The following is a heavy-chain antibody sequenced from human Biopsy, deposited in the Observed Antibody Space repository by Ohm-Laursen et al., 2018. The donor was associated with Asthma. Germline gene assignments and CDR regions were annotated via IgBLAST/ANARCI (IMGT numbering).Heavy chain of an antibody. V-gene: IGHV3-64D*08. J-gene: IGHJ4*02. CDR1: GFTFSSYS. D-gene: IGHD2-21*01. Sequence: SLRLSYTASGFTFSSYSMHWVRQAPRRGPEYVSFIATDGSNKFYADSVKGRFTVSRDNSKHTLYLHMTGLRADDTGVYYCVKDHSAGYYYFDDWGQGAQVTVSS. CDR2: IATDGSNK. CDR3: VKDHSAGYYYFDD.